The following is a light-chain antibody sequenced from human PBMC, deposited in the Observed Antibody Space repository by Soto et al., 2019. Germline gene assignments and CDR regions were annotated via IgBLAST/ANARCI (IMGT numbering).Light chain of an antibody. J-gene: IGKJ1*01. Sequence: EIVLTHAPSTLSVSPLYRVTLSFMASQSVDINLAWYQQRPGQAPRLLVYGASTKATDMPGRFSGRGSGTEFTLTINNLQSEDFAVYYCQQYRNWPRTFGQGTKVDIK. V-gene: IGKV3-15*01. CDR1: QSVDIN. CDR2: GAS. CDR3: QQYRNWPRT.